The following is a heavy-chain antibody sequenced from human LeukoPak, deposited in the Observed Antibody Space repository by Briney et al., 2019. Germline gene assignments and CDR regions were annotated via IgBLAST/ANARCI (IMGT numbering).Heavy chain of an antibody. Sequence: GASVKVSCKASAGTFSSYAISWVRQAPGQGLEWVGRIIPILGIANYAQKFQGRVTITADKSTSTAYMELSSLRSEDTAVYYRAREDTAETSFDYWGQGTLVTVSS. D-gene: IGHD5-18*01. CDR1: AGTFSSYA. V-gene: IGHV1-69*04. CDR2: IIPILGIA. J-gene: IGHJ4*02. CDR3: AREDTAETSFDY.